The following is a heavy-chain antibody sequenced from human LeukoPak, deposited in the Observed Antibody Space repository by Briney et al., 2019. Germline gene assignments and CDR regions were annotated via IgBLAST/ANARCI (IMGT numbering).Heavy chain of an antibody. D-gene: IGHD2-21*02. CDR1: GYTFTSYG. CDR2: ISAYNGNT. Sequence: ASVKVSCKASGYTFTSYGISWVRQAPGQGLEWVGWISAYNGNTNYAQKLQGRVTMTTDTSTSTAYMELRSLRSDDTAVYYCARDLLHIVVVTAEYGMDVWGQGTTVTVSS. J-gene: IGHJ6*02. V-gene: IGHV1-18*01. CDR3: ARDLLHIVVVTAEYGMDV.